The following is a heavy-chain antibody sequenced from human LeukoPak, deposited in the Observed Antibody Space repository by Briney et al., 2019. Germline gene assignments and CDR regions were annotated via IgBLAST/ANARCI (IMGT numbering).Heavy chain of an antibody. V-gene: IGHV4-61*02. CDR3: AREGISSGTLDY. CDR2: IYTSGST. D-gene: IGHD6-19*01. J-gene: IGHJ4*02. CDR1: GGSISSGSYY. Sequence: SQTLSLTCTVSGGSISSGSYYWSWIRQPAGKGLEWIGRIYTSGSTNYNPSLKSRVTISVDTSKNQFPLKLSSVTAADTAVYYCAREGISSGTLDYWGQGTLVTVSS.